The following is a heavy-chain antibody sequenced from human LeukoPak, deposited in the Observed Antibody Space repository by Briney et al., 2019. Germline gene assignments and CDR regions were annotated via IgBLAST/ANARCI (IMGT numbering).Heavy chain of an antibody. J-gene: IGHJ4*02. CDR2: ISSSDGRT. CDR3: TKSPTQWELPDY. D-gene: IGHD1-26*01. Sequence: GGSLRLSCAASGFTFDEYAVHWVRQAPGKGLEWVSAISSSDGRTYYADSVKGRFTISRDNSKNTLYLQMNSLRAEDTAVYYCTKSPTQWELPDYWGQGTLVTVSS. CDR1: GFTFDEYA. V-gene: IGHV3-23*01.